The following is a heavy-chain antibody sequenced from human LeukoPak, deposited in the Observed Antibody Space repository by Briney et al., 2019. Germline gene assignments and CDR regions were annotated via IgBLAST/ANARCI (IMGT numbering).Heavy chain of an antibody. Sequence: SETLSLTCAVYGGSFSGYYWSWIRQPPGKGLEWIGEINHNGSTNYNPSLKSRVTISVDTSKNQFSLKLSSVTAADTAVYYCARGYSSSWYSFDYWGQGTLVTVSS. D-gene: IGHD6-13*01. V-gene: IGHV4-34*01. CDR2: INHNGST. J-gene: IGHJ4*02. CDR1: GGSFSGYY. CDR3: ARGYSSSWYSFDY.